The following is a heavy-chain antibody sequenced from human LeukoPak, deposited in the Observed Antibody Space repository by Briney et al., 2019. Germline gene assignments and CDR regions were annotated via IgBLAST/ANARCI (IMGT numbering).Heavy chain of an antibody. CDR1: GFTFSSFW. V-gene: IGHV3-74*01. Sequence: GGSLRLSCVASGFTFSSFWMHWVRQAPGEGLVWVSRINSDGSRTNYADSVKGRFTISRDNSKNTLYLQMNSLRAEDTAVYYCARDGGSSGWYIAYFQHWGQGTLVTVSS. D-gene: IGHD6-19*01. CDR3: ARDGGSSGWYIAYFQH. J-gene: IGHJ1*01. CDR2: INSDGSRT.